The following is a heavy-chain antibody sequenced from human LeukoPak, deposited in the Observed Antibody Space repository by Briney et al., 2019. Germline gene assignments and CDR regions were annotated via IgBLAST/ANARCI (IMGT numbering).Heavy chain of an antibody. V-gene: IGHV4-4*07. CDR2: FYTSGSI. CDR1: ADSISGYS. Sequence: NPSETLSLTCTVSADSISGYSWNWVRQPAGKGLEWIGRFYTSGSINYNPSLKSRVTVSVDTSKNQFSLEMTSVTAADTAVYYCARGLYSSTYYFYYMHVWGKGTTVTVSS. D-gene: IGHD6-13*01. CDR3: ARGLYSSTYYFYYMHV. J-gene: IGHJ6*03.